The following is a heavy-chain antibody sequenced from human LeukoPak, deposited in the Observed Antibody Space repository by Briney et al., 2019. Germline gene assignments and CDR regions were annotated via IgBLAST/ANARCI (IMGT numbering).Heavy chain of an antibody. J-gene: IGHJ6*02. CDR1: GGSISSYY. CDR2: IYYSGST. CDR3: ARVLRYFDWLSPRHYYYYGMDV. Sequence: NSSETLSLTCTVSGGSISSYYWSWIRQPPGKGLEWIGYIYYSGSTNYNPSLKSRVTISVDTSKNQFSLKLSSVTAADTAVYYCARVLRYFDWLSPRHYYYYGMDVWGQGTTVTVSS. V-gene: IGHV4-59*12. D-gene: IGHD3-9*01.